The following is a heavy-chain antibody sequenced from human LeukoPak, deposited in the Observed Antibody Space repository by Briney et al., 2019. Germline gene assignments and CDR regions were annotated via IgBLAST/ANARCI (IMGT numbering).Heavy chain of an antibody. Sequence: KPGGSLRLFCAASGLTLSRYSMNGVGQAPGKGLEGVASITSISSYIYYADSVKGRFTISRDTSKNKLYLQMNSLRAEDTAVYYCAKGTVDIDDWGQGTLVTVSS. D-gene: IGHD5-12*01. CDR1: GLTLSRYS. J-gene: IGHJ4*02. CDR2: ITSISSYI. V-gene: IGHV3-21*01. CDR3: AKGTVDIDD.